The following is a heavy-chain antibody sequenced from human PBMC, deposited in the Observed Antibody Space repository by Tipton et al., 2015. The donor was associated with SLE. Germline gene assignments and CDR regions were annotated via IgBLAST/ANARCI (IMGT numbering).Heavy chain of an antibody. CDR2: IYYSGST. Sequence: TLSLTCTVSGGSISSSSYYWGWIRQPPGKGLEWIGSIYYSGSTYYNPSLKSRVTISVDTSKNQFSLKLSSVTAADTAVYYCARDVAAEFDYWGQGTLVTVSS. V-gene: IGHV4-39*07. CDR1: GGSISSSSYY. D-gene: IGHD6-13*01. CDR3: ARDVAAEFDY. J-gene: IGHJ4*02.